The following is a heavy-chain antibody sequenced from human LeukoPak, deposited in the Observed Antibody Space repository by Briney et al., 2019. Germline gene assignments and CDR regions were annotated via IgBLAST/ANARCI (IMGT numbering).Heavy chain of an antibody. CDR2: IYYSGST. CDR3: ARNLADSSSSFDY. Sequence: SETLSLTCTVSGGSISSFYWSWIRQPPGKGLEWIGYIYYSGSTSYNPSLKSRVTISVDTSKKQFSLKLSSVTAAYTAVYYCARNLADSSSSFDYWGQGTLVTVSS. J-gene: IGHJ4*02. V-gene: IGHV4-59*08. CDR1: GGSISSFY. D-gene: IGHD6-13*01.